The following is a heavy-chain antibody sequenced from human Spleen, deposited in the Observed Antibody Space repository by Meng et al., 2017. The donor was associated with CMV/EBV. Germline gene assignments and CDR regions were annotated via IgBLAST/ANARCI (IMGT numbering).Heavy chain of an antibody. V-gene: IGHV3-74*01. D-gene: IGHD5-24*01. Sequence: RLSCAASGFTFSSFSMHWVRQAPGKGLVWVSHIRGDGSRTNYADSVKGRFSISRDNAKNTLYLQMNSLRAEDTAVYYCGRDLLQIDHWGQGTLVTVSS. CDR1: GFTFSSFS. CDR2: IRGDGSRT. CDR3: GRDLLQIDH. J-gene: IGHJ4*02.